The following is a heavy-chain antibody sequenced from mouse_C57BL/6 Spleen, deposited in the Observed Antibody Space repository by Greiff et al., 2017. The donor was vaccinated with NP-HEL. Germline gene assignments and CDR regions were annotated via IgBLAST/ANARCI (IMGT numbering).Heavy chain of an antibody. CDR3: AREELLRLIYAMDY. D-gene: IGHD1-1*01. CDR2: IYPRSGNT. J-gene: IGHJ4*01. Sequence: QVQLQQSGAELARPGASVKLSCKASGYTFTSYGISWVKQRTGQGLEWIGEIYPRSGNTYYNEKFKGKATLTADKSSSTAYMELRSLTSEDSAVYFCAREELLRLIYAMDYWGQGTSVTVSS. V-gene: IGHV1-81*01. CDR1: GYTFTSYG.